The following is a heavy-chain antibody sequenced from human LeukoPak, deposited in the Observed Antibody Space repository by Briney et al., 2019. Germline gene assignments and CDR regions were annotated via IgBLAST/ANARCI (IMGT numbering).Heavy chain of an antibody. CDR1: GGSISSYY. Sequence: SETLSLTSTVSGGSISSYYWSWIRQPPGKGLEWIGYIYYSGSTNYNPSLKSRVTISVDTSKNQFSLKLSSVTAADTAVYYCARVWGAVAGTSYFDYWGQGTLVTVSS. CDR3: ARVWGAVAGTSYFDY. V-gene: IGHV4-59*01. CDR2: IYYSGST. D-gene: IGHD6-19*01. J-gene: IGHJ4*02.